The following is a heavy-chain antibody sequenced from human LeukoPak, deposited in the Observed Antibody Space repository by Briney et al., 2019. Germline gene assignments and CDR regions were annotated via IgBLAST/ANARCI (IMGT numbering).Heavy chain of an antibody. V-gene: IGHV3-48*02. D-gene: IGHD5-18*01. J-gene: IGHJ4*02. Sequence: QTGGSLRLSCAASTFTFSSYSMNWVRQAPGKGLEWVSYISYSATTMYYADSVKGRFTVSRDNAKNSLYLQMNSLRDEDTAVYYCARILGLPLDYWGQGTLVTVSS. CDR1: TFTFSSYS. CDR2: ISYSATTM. CDR3: ARILGLPLDY.